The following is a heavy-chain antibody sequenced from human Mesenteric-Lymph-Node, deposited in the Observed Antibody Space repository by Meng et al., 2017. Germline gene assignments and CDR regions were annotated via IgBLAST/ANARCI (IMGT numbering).Heavy chain of an antibody. D-gene: IGHD5-18*01. Sequence: VQLRESCQGRVSPSQTLSLTCTVSGGSISSGDYYWSWIRQPPGKGLELIGHIYYSGSTSYNPSLKSRVTISVDTSNNQFSLKLSSVTAADTAVYYCARVGWRQWSFDLWGRGTLVTVSS. V-gene: IGHV4-30-4*01. CDR1: GGSISSGDYY. CDR3: ARVGWRQWSFDL. CDR2: IYYSGST. J-gene: IGHJ2*01.